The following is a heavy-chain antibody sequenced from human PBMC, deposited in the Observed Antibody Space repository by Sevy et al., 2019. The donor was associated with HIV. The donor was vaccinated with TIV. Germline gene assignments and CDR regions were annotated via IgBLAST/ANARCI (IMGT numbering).Heavy chain of an antibody. Sequence: GGSLRLSCAASGFNFSSYWMSWVRQAPGRGLEWVANIKQDGSERYYVDSVKGRFTISRDNAKNSLHMQMNSLRAEDTAVYYCARAIGLGYWGQGTLVTVSS. CDR3: ARAIGLGY. CDR1: GFNFSSYW. J-gene: IGHJ4*02. V-gene: IGHV3-7*01. D-gene: IGHD3-16*01. CDR2: IKQDGSER.